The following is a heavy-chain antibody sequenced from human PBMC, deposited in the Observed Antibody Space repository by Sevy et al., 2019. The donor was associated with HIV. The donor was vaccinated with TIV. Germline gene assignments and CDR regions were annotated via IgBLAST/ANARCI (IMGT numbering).Heavy chain of an antibody. Sequence: GGSLRLSCAASGFSISGYGMHWVRQAPGKGLEWVAVIWYDGTNREYADSLKGRFTIARNKSKNTLYLQMNSLRVEETADYYCAREYIRVAGIGYYFHSWGQGTLVTVSS. CDR3: AREYIRVAGIGYYFHS. CDR2: IWYDGTNR. J-gene: IGHJ4*02. V-gene: IGHV3-33*01. CDR1: GFSISGYG. D-gene: IGHD6-19*01.